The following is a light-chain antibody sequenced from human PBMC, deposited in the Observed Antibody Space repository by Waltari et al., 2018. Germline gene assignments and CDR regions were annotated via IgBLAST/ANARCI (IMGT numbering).Light chain of an antibody. V-gene: IGLV3-19*01. CDR3: NSRDSSGNHP. J-gene: IGLJ3*02. CDR2: GKN. CDR1: SLRNYY. Sequence: SSELTQDPVVSVALGQTVRIPCQGASLRNYYVSWYQQKPGQAPVVVIYGKNKRPSGIPDRFSGSTSGNTASLTITGAQAEDEADYYGNSRDSSGNHPFGGGTKLTVL.